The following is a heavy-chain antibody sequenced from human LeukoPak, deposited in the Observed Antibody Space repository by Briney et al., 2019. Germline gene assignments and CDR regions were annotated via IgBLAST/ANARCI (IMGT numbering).Heavy chain of an antibody. V-gene: IGHV3-30*03. CDR2: ISDNGRRT. CDR3: ARDFSSHWSLDH. Sequence: GGSLRLSCAASGFSFTKHGMHWVRQAPGKGLEWVTFISDNGRRTYYTESVKGRFTISRDDSTNTLSLQVNSLRTEDTAVYYCARDFSSHWSLDHWGQGALVTVSS. CDR1: GFSFTKHG. D-gene: IGHD1-1*01. J-gene: IGHJ4*02.